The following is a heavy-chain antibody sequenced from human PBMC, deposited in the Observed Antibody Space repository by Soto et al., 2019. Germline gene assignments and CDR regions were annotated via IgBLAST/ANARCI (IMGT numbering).Heavy chain of an antibody. J-gene: IGHJ4*02. V-gene: IGHV3-43D*04. CDR2: ISWDGGST. D-gene: IGHD6-13*01. CDR1: GFTFDDYA. CDR3: AKDIGENWGSSWWRGFDY. Sequence: GGSLRLSCAASGFTFDDYAMHWVRQAPGKGLEWVSLISWDGGSTYYADSVKGRFTISRDNSKNSLYLQMNSLRAEDTALYYCAKDIGENWGSSWWRGFDYWGQGTLVTVSS.